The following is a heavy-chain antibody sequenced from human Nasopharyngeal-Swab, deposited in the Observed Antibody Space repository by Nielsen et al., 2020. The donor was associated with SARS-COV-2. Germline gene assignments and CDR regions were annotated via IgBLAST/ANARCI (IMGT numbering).Heavy chain of an antibody. CDR1: GFTFSSYT. J-gene: IGHJ4*02. CDR2: ISSNGGST. D-gene: IGHD2-15*01. Sequence: GASLKISCSASGFTFSSYTMHWVRQAPGKGLEHVSAISSNGGSTYYADSVKGRFTTSRDNSKNTLNLQMSSLRAEDTAVYYCVKDRGAHSVVVVAASWGQGTLVTVSS. CDR3: VKDRGAHSVVVVAAS. V-gene: IGHV3-64D*06.